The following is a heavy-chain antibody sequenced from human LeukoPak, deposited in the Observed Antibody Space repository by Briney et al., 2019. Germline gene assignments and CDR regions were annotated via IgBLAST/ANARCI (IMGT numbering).Heavy chain of an antibody. V-gene: IGHV1-69*06. D-gene: IGHD3-10*01. CDR2: IIPIFGTA. J-gene: IGHJ4*02. Sequence: SVKVSCKASGGTFSSYAISWVRQAPGQGLEWMGGIIPIFGTANYAQKFQGRVTITADKSTSTAYIELSSLRSEDTAVYYCARAADYYGSGSYPYYFDYWGQGTLVTVSS. CDR1: GGTFSSYA. CDR3: ARAADYYGSGSYPYYFDY.